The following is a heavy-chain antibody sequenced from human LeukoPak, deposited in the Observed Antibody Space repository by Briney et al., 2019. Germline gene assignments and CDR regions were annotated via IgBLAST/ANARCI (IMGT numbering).Heavy chain of an antibody. CDR1: GGSISSYY. V-gene: IGHV4-4*07. CDR2: IYTSGST. CDR3: VCGRGYSYGYFFDY. D-gene: IGHD5-18*01. Sequence: SETLSLTCTVSGGSISSYYWSWIRQPAGKGLEWIGRIYTSGSTNYNPSLKSRVTMSVDTSKNQFSLKLSSVTAADTAVYYCVCGRGYSYGYFFDYWGQGTLVTVSS. J-gene: IGHJ4*02.